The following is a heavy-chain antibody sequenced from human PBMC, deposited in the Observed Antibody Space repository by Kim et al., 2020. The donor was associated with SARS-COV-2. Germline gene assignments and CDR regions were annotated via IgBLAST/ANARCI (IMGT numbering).Heavy chain of an antibody. D-gene: IGHD6-13*01. Sequence: SETLSLTCTVSGGSISSSSYYWGWIRQPPGKGLEWIGSIYYSGSTYYNPSLKSRVTISVDTSKNQFSLKLSSVTAADTAVYYCAREVTESPIAAAGTDWYFDLWGRGTLVTVSS. CDR1: GGSISSSSYY. CDR2: IYYSGST. V-gene: IGHV4-39*07. CDR3: AREVTESPIAAAGTDWYFDL. J-gene: IGHJ2*01.